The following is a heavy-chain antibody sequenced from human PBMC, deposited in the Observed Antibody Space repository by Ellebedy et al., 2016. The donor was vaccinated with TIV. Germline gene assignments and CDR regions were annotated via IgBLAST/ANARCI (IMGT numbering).Heavy chain of an antibody. J-gene: IGHJ4*02. Sequence: GESLKISCAASGFTFSSYALSWVRQAPGKGLEWVSTISESGGSTYYTHSVKGRFTISRDNSKNTLYLQMNSLRAEDTAVYYCAKASYYYGSGSFWFLDYWGQGTLVTVSS. CDR3: AKASYYYGSGSFWFLDY. V-gene: IGHV3-23*01. D-gene: IGHD3-10*01. CDR1: GFTFSSYA. CDR2: ISESGGST.